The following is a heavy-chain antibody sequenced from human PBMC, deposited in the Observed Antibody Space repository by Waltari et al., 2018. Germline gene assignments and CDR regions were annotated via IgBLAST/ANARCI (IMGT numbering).Heavy chain of an antibody. CDR2: ISSSSSYI. V-gene: IGHV3-21*01. CDR3: ARGRIAVAGVLYRFDL. D-gene: IGHD6-19*01. J-gene: IGHJ2*01. CDR1: GFTFSSYS. Sequence: EVQLVESGGGLVKPGGSLRLSCAASGFTFSSYSMNWVRQAPGKGLEWVSSISSSSSYIYYADSVKGRFTISRDNAKNSLYLQMNSLRAEDTAVYYCARGRIAVAGVLYRFDLWGRGTLVTVSS.